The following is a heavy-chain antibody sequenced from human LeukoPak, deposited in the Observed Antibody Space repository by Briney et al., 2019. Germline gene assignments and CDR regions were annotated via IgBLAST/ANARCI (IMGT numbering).Heavy chain of an antibody. Sequence: GGSLRLSCAASGFTFTTYSMIWVRQAPGKGLEWVSYISRSSSSAHYADSVKGRFTISRDNAKNSLYLQMNRLRAEDTAVYYCTRGSQWELLGSCDYWGQRTLVAVSS. V-gene: IGHV3-48*04. J-gene: IGHJ4*02. D-gene: IGHD1-26*01. CDR1: GFTFTTYS. CDR2: ISRSSSSA. CDR3: TRGSQWELLGSCDY.